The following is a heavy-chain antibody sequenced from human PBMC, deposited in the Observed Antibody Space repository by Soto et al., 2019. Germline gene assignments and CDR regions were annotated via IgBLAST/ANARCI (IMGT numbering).Heavy chain of an antibody. V-gene: IGHV3-11*01. J-gene: IGHJ6*02. Sequence: QVQLVESGGGLVKPGGSLRLSCAASGFTFSDYYMSWIRQAPGKGLEWVSYITSGSTIYYADSVKGRFTISRDNAKNSLYLQMNRLRAEDTAVYYCARAPYSSGWYDYYYGMDVWGQGTTVTVSS. CDR2: ITSGSTI. CDR1: GFTFSDYY. CDR3: ARAPYSSGWYDYYYGMDV. D-gene: IGHD6-19*01.